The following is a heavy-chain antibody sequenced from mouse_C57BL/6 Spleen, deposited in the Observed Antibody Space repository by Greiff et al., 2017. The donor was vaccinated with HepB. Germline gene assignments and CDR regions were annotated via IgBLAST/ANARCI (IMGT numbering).Heavy chain of an antibody. CDR3: ARSGSSWFAY. D-gene: IGHD1-1*01. Sequence: QVQLQHPGAELVRPGSSVKLSCKASGYTFTSYWMDWVKQRPGQGLEWIGNIYPSDSETHYNQKFKDKATLTVDKSSSTAYMQLSSLTSEDSAVYYCARSGSSWFAYWGQGTLVTVSA. CDR2: IYPSDSET. V-gene: IGHV1-61*01. J-gene: IGHJ3*01. CDR1: GYTFTSYW.